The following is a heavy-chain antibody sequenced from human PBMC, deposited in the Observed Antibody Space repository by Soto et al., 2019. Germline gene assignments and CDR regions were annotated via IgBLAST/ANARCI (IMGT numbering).Heavy chain of an antibody. CDR3: ARQALVSGPYIDY. CDR1: GYSFSTYW. J-gene: IGHJ4*02. D-gene: IGHD5-18*01. CDR2: VHPGASDT. V-gene: IGHV5-51*01. Sequence: PGESLKISCKASGYSFSTYWIGWVRQMPGKGLEWMGIVHPGASDTRYSPSFQGQVTISADKSINTAYLQWSSLEASDTAIYYCARQALVSGPYIDYWGQGTLVTVSS.